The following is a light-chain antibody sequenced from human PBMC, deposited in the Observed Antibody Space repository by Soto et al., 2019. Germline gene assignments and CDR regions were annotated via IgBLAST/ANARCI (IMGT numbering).Light chain of an antibody. CDR2: DVS. Sequence: DITLTQAPSTLSASVGDSVTITCRASRNIDTSLAWYQHKPGKAPKLLIFDVSRLESGVPSRFSGSVSGAEFTLTISSVHSDDFATYYCQQYDYSRTFGQGTKVDIK. J-gene: IGKJ1*01. CDR1: RNIDTS. V-gene: IGKV1-5*01. CDR3: QQYDYSRT.